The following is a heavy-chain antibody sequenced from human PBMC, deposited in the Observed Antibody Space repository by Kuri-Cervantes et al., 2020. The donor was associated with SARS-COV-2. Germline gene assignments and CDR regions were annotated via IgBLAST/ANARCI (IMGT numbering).Heavy chain of an antibody. CDR2: IYYSGST. CDR3: ARDEVDSSGYQPDGAFDI. CDR1: GDSISSGGHY. J-gene: IGHJ3*02. D-gene: IGHD3-22*01. V-gene: IGHV4-31*03. Sequence: SETLSLTCTVSGDSISSGGHYWSWIRQHPGKGLEWIGYIYYSGSTDYNPSLKSRVSISLDRSKNQFSLKLSSVTAADTAMYYCARDEVDSSGYQPDGAFDIWGQGTMVTGSS.